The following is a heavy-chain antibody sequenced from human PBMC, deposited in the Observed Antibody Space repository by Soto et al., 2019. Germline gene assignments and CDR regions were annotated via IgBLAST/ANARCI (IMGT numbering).Heavy chain of an antibody. CDR3: ARGGVSTRTFDY. V-gene: IGHV5-51*01. D-gene: IGHD3-3*01. CDR2: IYPSDSDT. CDR1: GYNFAGYC. Sequence: GESLKISCKGSGYNFAGYCIAWVRQMPGKGLELMGIIYPSDSDTRYRPSFQGQVTISADKSISSAYLQWSSLRASDTAMCYCARGGVSTRTFDYWGQGTPVTVSS. J-gene: IGHJ4*02.